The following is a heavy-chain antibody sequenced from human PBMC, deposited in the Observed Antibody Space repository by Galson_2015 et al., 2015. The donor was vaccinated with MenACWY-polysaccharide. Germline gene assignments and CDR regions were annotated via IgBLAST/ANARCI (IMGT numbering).Heavy chain of an antibody. Sequence: SVKVSCKASGYIFTNNGMHWVRQTPEQRLEWMGWINAGNGDTRYSQNFQGRVTITRDTSANTVYMELSSLRSEDTAVYFCARDVDKTGYYFDYWGQGTLVTVSS. CDR3: ARDVDKTGYYFDY. CDR1: GYIFTNNG. J-gene: IGHJ4*02. V-gene: IGHV1-3*01. D-gene: IGHD3-9*01. CDR2: INAGNGDT.